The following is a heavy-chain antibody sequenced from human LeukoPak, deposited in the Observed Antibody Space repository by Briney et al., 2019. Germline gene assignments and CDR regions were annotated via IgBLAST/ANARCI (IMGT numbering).Heavy chain of an antibody. CDR2: SIPTFGNA. CDR3: ARVPQTFCTGTTCHGFGYMDV. J-gene: IGHJ6*03. CDR1: GGSFSSGG. Sequence: ASVKVSCKASGGSFSSGGISWVRQAPGQGLEWMGGSIPTFGNANYAQKFKGRVTISTDLSTSTSYMELSSLGHEDTAMYFCARVPQTFCTGTTCHGFGYMDVWGKGTTVTVSS. D-gene: IGHD2-2*01. V-gene: IGHV1-69*05.